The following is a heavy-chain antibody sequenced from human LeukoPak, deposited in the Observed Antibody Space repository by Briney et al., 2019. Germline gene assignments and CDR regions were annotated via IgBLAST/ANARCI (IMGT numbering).Heavy chain of an antibody. CDR3: AKDRITPRGSYYYCMDV. CDR2: VLNDGSNK. J-gene: IGHJ6*02. D-gene: IGHD3-16*01. Sequence: PGGSLTLSCSASRFTFSSYGMHWVRQAPGRELVWVAVVLNDGSNKNYADYVKGRFTIYRDNSKNTLYQQMNSLRAEDTAVYYCAKDRITPRGSYYYCMDVWGQGTTVTVSS. V-gene: IGHV3-30*18. CDR1: RFTFSSYG.